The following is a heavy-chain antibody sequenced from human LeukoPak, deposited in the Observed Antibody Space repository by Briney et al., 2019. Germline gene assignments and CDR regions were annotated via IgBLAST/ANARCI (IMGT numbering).Heavy chain of an antibody. CDR3: ARHSSSSWPQYAFDI. Sequence: PSETLSLTCAVSGGSISNGYCSWIRQPPGKGLEWIEYIYYSGSTNYNPSLQSRVTISVDTSQNQFSLRLSSVTAADTAVYYCARHSSSSWPQYAFDIWGQGTMVTVSS. CDR2: IYYSGST. D-gene: IGHD6-13*01. V-gene: IGHV4-59*08. CDR1: GGSISNGY. J-gene: IGHJ3*02.